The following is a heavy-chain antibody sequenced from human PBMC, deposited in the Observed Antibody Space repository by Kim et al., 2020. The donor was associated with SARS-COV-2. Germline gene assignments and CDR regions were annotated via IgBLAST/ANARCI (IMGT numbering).Heavy chain of an antibody. J-gene: IGHJ4*02. D-gene: IGHD6-6*01. V-gene: IGHV4-31*02. CDR3: AREDSSSSTGPRFDY. Sequence: PTRKSRVTISVDTSKNQCSLKLSAVTAADTAVYYCAREDSSSSTGPRFDYWGQGTLVTVSS.